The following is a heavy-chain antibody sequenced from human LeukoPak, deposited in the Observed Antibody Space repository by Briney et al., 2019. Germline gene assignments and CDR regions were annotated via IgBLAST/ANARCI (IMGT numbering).Heavy chain of an antibody. J-gene: IGHJ4*02. CDR1: GFTFSSYG. Sequence: GGSLRLSCAASGFTFSSYGMHWVRQAPGKGLEWVAVISYDGSNKYYADSVKGRFTISRDNSKNTLYLQMNSLRAEDTAVYYCARESGYSSSLGGYFDYWGQGTLVTVSS. D-gene: IGHD6-6*01. CDR3: ARESGYSSSLGGYFDY. CDR2: ISYDGSNK. V-gene: IGHV3-30*19.